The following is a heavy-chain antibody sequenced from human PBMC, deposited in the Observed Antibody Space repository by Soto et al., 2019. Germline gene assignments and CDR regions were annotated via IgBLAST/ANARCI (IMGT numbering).Heavy chain of an antibody. Sequence: SETLSLTCTVSGGSISSGGYYWSWIRQHPGKGLEWIGYIYYSGSTYYNPSLKSRVTISVDTSKNQFSLKLSSVTASDTAMYYCARLFCSTDTCDSWFDPWGQGTLVTVSS. CDR2: IYYSGST. V-gene: IGHV4-31*03. D-gene: IGHD1-26*01. CDR1: GGSISSGGYY. J-gene: IGHJ5*02. CDR3: ARLFCSTDTCDSWFDP.